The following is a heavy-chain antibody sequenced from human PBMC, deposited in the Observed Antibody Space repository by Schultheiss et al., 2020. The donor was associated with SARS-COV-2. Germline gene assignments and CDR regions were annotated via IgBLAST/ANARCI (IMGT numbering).Heavy chain of an antibody. Sequence: GGSLRLSCAASGFTFSSYAMSWVRQAPGKGLEWVAVISYDGSNKYYADSVKGRFTISRDNSKNTLYLQMNSLRAEDTAVYYCARDNGLEPDYWGQGTLVTVSS. CDR1: GFTFSSYA. J-gene: IGHJ4*02. D-gene: IGHD3-16*01. V-gene: IGHV3-30*01. CDR3: ARDNGLEPDY. CDR2: ISYDGSNK.